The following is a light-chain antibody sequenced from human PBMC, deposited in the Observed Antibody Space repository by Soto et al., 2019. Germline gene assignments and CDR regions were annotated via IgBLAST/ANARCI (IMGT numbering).Light chain of an antibody. V-gene: IGLV2-14*01. CDR1: SSDVGGYDY. CDR2: EVS. J-gene: IGLJ1*01. Sequence: QSALTQPASVSGSPGQSITISCTGTSSDVGGYDYVAWYQLHPGKAPKLMLFEVSNRPSGVSYRFSGSKSGNTASLTISGLQAEDEADYFCSSYSISTAYLFGTGTKVT. CDR3: SSYSISTAYL.